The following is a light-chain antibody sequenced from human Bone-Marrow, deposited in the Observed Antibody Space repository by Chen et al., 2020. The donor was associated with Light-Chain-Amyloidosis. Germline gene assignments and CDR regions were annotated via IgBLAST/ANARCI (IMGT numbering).Light chain of an antibody. Sequence: QSALTQPASVSGSPGQSITISCSGTDTDVGSYNLVSWYQQYPGKAPKLLLYEETKRSSVVSLRCSASKSGISASLTISGIQAEDEAVYYCSSYAGTPWLFGGGTYLTVL. V-gene: IGLV2-23*01. CDR2: EET. CDR3: SSYAGTPWL. CDR1: DTDVGSYNL. J-gene: IGLJ3*02.